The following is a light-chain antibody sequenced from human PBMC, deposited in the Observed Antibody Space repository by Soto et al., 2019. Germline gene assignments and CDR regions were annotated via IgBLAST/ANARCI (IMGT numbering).Light chain of an antibody. CDR2: DAS. CDR3: QQRSNR. J-gene: IGKJ4*01. Sequence: VVLTQSPATLSVSPGERATLSCRASENINTYLAWYQQKPGQAPKLLIYDASNRATGIPARFSASGSGTDFTLTISSLEPEDFAVYYCQQRSNRFGGGTKVEIK. CDR1: ENINTY. V-gene: IGKV3-11*01.